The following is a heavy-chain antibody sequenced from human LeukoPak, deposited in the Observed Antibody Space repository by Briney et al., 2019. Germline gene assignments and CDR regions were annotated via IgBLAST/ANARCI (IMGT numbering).Heavy chain of an antibody. J-gene: IGHJ4*02. Sequence: ASVKVSCKASGYTFTSYGISWVRQAPGQGLEGMGWISAYNGNTNYAQKLQGRVTMTTDTSTSTAYMELRSLRSDDTAVYYCARVQPVLRFLEWLLPGDYWGQGTLVTVSS. V-gene: IGHV1-18*01. CDR2: ISAYNGNT. CDR3: ARVQPVLRFLEWLLPGDY. D-gene: IGHD3-3*01. CDR1: GYTFTSYG.